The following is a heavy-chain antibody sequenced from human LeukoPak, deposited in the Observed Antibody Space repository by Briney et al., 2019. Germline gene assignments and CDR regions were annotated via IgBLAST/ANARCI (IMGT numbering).Heavy chain of an antibody. CDR3: ARPAYYYDSSGYYEDGRFDY. CDR2: INPSGGST. V-gene: IGHV1-46*03. Sequence: ASVKVSCKASGYTFTSYYMHWVRQAPGQGLEWMGIINPSGGSTSYAQKFQGTVTITRDTSTSKVYMELSSLRSEDTAVYYCARPAYYYDSSGYYEDGRFDYWGQGTLVTVSS. J-gene: IGHJ4*02. CDR1: GYTFTSYY. D-gene: IGHD3-22*01.